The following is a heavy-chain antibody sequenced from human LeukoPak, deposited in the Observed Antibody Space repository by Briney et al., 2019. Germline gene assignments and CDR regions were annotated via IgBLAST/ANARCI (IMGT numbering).Heavy chain of an antibody. CDR1: GYTFTSYG. Sequence: GASVKVSCKASGYTFTSYGISWVRQAPGQVLEWMGWISAYNGNTNYAQKLQGRVTMTTDTSTSTAYMELRSLRSDDTAVYYCAREKMITFGGVIVQTNDYWGQGTLVTVSS. D-gene: IGHD3-16*02. V-gene: IGHV1-18*01. CDR2: ISAYNGNT. CDR3: AREKMITFGGVIVQTNDY. J-gene: IGHJ4*02.